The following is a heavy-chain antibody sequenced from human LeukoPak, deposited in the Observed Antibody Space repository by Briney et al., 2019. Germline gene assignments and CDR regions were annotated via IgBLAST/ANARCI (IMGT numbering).Heavy chain of an antibody. CDR2: INVSGTGSGGGT. D-gene: IGHD2-15*01. V-gene: IGHV3-23*01. CDR1: EFTFSNYA. J-gene: IGHJ6*03. CDR3: ARIKPVVPPYFYFYMDV. Sequence: GGSLRLSCVVSEFTFSNYAMSWVRQAPGKGLEWVSVINVSGTGSGGGTYYAHSVKGRFTVSRDNSKSTLYLEMNSLRVEDTAIYCCARIKPVVPPYFYFYMDVWGIGTPVTVSS.